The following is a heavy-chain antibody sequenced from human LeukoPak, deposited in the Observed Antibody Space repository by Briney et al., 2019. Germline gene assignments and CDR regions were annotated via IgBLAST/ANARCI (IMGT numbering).Heavy chain of an antibody. D-gene: IGHD6-19*01. CDR1: GGSISSSRYY. J-gene: IGHJ1*01. CDR2: IYYSGST. CDR3: AGGTLVAGTGH. Sequence: KPSETLSLTCIVSGGSISSSRYYWGWIRQPPGEGLEWIGTIYYSGSTYYNPSLKSRVTISLDTSKNQFSLKLSSVTAADTAVYYCAGGTLVAGTGHWGQGTLVTVSS. V-gene: IGHV4-39*07.